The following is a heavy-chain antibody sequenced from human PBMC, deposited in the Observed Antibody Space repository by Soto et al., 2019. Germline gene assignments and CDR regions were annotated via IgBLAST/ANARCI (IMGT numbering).Heavy chain of an antibody. CDR2: IYPGDSDT. J-gene: IGHJ3*02. CDR1: GYSFTSYW. Sequence: GESLKISCKGSGYSFTSYWIGWVRQMPGKGLEWMGIIYPGDSDTRYSPSFQGQVTISADKSISTAYLQWSSLKASDTAMYYCARGNYDFWSGDGGTTFDIWGQGTMVTVSS. CDR3: ARGNYDFWSGDGGTTFDI. V-gene: IGHV5-51*01. D-gene: IGHD3-3*01.